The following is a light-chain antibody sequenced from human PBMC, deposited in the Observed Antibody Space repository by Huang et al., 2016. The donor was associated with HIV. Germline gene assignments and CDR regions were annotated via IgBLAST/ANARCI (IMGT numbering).Light chain of an antibody. J-gene: IGKJ4*01. Sequence: DIVMTQSPLSLPVTPGEPASISCRSSQSLLLSDGYNYLAWYLQRPGQSSQLLISLGSDRASEVPDRFSGSGSGTYFTLKISRLEAEDVGFYYCMQALQTPRTFGGGTKVEIK. CDR1: QSLLLSDGYNY. CDR2: LGS. CDR3: MQALQTPRT. V-gene: IGKV2-28*01.